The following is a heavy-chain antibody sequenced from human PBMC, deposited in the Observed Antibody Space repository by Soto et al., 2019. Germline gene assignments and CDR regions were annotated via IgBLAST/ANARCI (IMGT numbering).Heavy chain of an antibody. V-gene: IGHV4-59*01. J-gene: IGHJ4*02. CDR2: VYNSGST. Sequence: SETLSLTCAVYGGSFSGYYWTWIRQPPGKGLEWIGYVYNSGSTNYNPSLKSRVTISEDTSKSQFSLKVNSMTEADTAVYYCARYRREAVAGYTLDNWGQGILVTVSS. CDR3: ARYRREAVAGYTLDN. CDR1: GGSFSGYY. D-gene: IGHD6-13*01.